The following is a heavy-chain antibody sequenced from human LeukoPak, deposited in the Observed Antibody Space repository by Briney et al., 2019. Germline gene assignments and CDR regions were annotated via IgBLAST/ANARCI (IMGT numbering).Heavy chain of an antibody. V-gene: IGHV4-61*01. J-gene: IGHJ3*02. CDR3: ARLYCSRTSCYIGI. CDR2: IYYSGST. CDR1: GGSVSSGSYY. Sequence: PSETLSLTCTVSGGSVSSGSYYWSWIRQPPGKGLEWIGYIYYSGSTNYNPSLKSRVTISVDTSKNQFSLKLSSVTAADTAVYYCARLYCSRTSCYIGIWGQGTMVTVSS. D-gene: IGHD2-2*02.